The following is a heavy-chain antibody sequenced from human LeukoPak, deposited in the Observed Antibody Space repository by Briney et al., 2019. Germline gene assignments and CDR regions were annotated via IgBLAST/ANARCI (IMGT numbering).Heavy chain of an antibody. CDR3: ARSTLRFGELFVGGINFDY. CDR2: ISSSGSTI. D-gene: IGHD3-10*01. J-gene: IGHJ4*02. Sequence: PGGSLRLSCAASGFTFSSYEMNWVRQAPGKGLEWVSYISSSGSTIYYADSVKGRFTISRDNAKNSLYLQMNSLRAEDTAVYYCARSTLRFGELFVGGINFDYWGQGTLVTVSS. CDR1: GFTFSSYE. V-gene: IGHV3-48*03.